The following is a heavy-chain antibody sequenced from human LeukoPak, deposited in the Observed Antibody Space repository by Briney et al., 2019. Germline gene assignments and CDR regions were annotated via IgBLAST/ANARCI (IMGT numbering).Heavy chain of an antibody. CDR2: IYYSGST. CDR1: GGSISSYC. V-gene: IGHV4-59*01. J-gene: IGHJ6*03. Sequence: PSETLSLTCTVSGGSISSYCWSWIRQPPGKGLEWIGYIYYSGSTNYNPSLKSRVTISVDTSKKQFSLKLTSVTAADTAVYYCARSSEGRYYYDSSGYSYYYYYMDVWGKGTTVTISS. D-gene: IGHD3-22*01. CDR3: ARSSEGRYYYDSSGYSYYYYYMDV.